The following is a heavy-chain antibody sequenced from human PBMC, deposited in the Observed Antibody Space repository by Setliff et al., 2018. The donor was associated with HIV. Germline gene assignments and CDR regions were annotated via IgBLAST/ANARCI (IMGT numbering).Heavy chain of an antibody. J-gene: IGHJ3*01. Sequence: ASVKVSCKASGYTFTDNYIHWVRQAPGQGLEWMAWINSATGGTNYAQNFQGWVTVTRDTSINTVYLEMHSLTDEDTAVYYCVRDPGGVFDAFDVWGQGTMVTVSS. D-gene: IGHD1-26*01. V-gene: IGHV1-2*04. CDR3: VRDPGGVFDAFDV. CDR1: GYTFTDNY. CDR2: INSATGGT.